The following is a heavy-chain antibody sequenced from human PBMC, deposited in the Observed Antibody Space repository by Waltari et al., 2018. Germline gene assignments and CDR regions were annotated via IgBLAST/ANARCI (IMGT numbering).Heavy chain of an antibody. CDR2: INPNSGGT. V-gene: IGHV1-2*02. J-gene: IGHJ4*02. CDR1: GYTFTGYY. Sequence: QVQLVQSGAEVKKPGASVKVSCKASGYTFTGYYMHWVRQAPGQGLEWMGWINPNSGGTNYAQKFQGRVTMTRDTSISTAYMELSRLRSDDTAVYYCARGCSGGSCYSANFDYWGQGTLVTVSS. CDR3: ARGCSGGSCYSANFDY. D-gene: IGHD2-15*01.